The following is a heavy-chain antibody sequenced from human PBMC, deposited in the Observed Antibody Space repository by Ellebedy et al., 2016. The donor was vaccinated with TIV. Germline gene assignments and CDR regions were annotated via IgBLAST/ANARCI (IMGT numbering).Heavy chain of an antibody. D-gene: IGHD3-3*01. J-gene: IGHJ5*02. CDR3: AREESGYDFWSGYYTGAGWFDP. CDR2: IYSGGST. Sequence: GGSLRLSCAASGFTVSSNYMSWVRQAPGKGLEWVSVIYSGGSTYYADSVKGRFTISRDNAKNSLYLQMNSLRDEDTAVYYCAREESGYDFWSGYYTGAGWFDPWGQGTLVTVSS. CDR1: GFTVSSNY. V-gene: IGHV3-66*01.